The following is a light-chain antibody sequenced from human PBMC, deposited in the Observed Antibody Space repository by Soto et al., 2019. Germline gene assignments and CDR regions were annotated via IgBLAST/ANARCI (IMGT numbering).Light chain of an antibody. V-gene: IGLV2-14*01. CDR2: DVS. CDR3: SSYTSSSTHG. Sequence: QSALTQPASVSGSPGQSITISCTGTSSDVGGYNYVSWYQQHSGKAPKLMIYDVSNRPSGVSNRFSGSKSGNTASLTISGLQAEDEADYYCSSYTSSSTHGFGTGTKVTVL. J-gene: IGLJ1*01. CDR1: SSDVGGYNY.